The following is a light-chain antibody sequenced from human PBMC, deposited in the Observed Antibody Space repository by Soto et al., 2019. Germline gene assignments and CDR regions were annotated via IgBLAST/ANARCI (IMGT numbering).Light chain of an antibody. J-gene: IGKJ3*01. Sequence: DIQMTQSPSSLSASVGDRVTITCRASQIISTYLNWYQQKPGKAPKVLIYAASSLQSGVPSRFSGSGSGTDFTLTISSLQPEDFETYYCQQSYSTPFTFGPGTKVDIK. CDR1: QIISTY. CDR2: AAS. CDR3: QQSYSTPFT. V-gene: IGKV1-39*01.